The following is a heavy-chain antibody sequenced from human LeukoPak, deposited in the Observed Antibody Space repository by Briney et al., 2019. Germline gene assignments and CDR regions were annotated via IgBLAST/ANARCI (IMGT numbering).Heavy chain of an antibody. CDR3: ARAKRWLQTDAFDI. CDR2: IYHSGST. V-gene: IGHV4-30-2*01. J-gene: IGHJ3*02. CDR1: GGSISSGGYS. Sequence: SETLSLTCAVSGGSISSGGYSWSWIRQPPGKGLEWIGYIYHSGSTYYNPSLKSRVTISVDRSKIQFSLKLNSVTAADTAVYYCARAKRWLQTDAFDIWGQGTMVTVSS. D-gene: IGHD5-24*01.